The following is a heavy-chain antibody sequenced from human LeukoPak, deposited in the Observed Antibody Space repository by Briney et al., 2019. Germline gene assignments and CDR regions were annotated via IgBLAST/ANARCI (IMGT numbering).Heavy chain of an antibody. Sequence: SSVKVSCKAFGGTFSSYAISWVRQAPGQGLEWMGRIIPIFGTANYAQKFQGRVTITTDESTSTAYMELSSLRSEDTAVYYCARAPRGGGISYYYYYMDVWGKGTTVTVSS. CDR3: ARAPRGGGISYYYYYMDV. CDR2: IIPIFGTA. D-gene: IGHD2-15*01. CDR1: GGTFSSYA. J-gene: IGHJ6*03. V-gene: IGHV1-69*05.